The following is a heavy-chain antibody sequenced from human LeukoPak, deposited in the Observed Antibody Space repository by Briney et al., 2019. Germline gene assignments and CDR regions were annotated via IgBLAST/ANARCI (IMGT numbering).Heavy chain of an antibody. V-gene: IGHV3-21*01. D-gene: IGHD2-15*01. CDR2: ISSSSSYI. CDR3: AARRVVVVVAATSDDAFDI. Sequence: PGGSLRLSCAASGFTFSSYSMNWVRQAPGKGLEWVSSISSSSSYIYYADSVKGRFTISRDNAKNSLYLQMNSLRAEDTAVYYCAARRVVVVVAATSDDAFDIWGQGTMVTVSS. CDR1: GFTFSSYS. J-gene: IGHJ3*02.